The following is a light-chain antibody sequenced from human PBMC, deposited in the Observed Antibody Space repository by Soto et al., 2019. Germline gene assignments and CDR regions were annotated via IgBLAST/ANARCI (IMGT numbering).Light chain of an antibody. V-gene: IGKV3D-20*02. CDR1: QSVTNSY. Sequence: EIVMTQSPVTLSVSPGERATLSCRASQSVTNSYLAWYQQKPGQAPRLLIYDASNRATGIPARFSGSGSGTDFTLTISSLEPEDFAVYYCQRRSNWSTTFGQGTKVDIK. CDR2: DAS. CDR3: QRRSNWSTT. J-gene: IGKJ1*01.